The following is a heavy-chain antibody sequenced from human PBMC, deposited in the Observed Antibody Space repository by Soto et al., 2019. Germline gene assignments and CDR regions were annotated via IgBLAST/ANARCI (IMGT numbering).Heavy chain of an antibody. CDR2: IYHSGDT. CDR1: GDSISNTNW. J-gene: IGHJ5*02. CDR3: ARGERQQQRDT. V-gene: IGHV4-4*02. D-gene: IGHD6-13*01. Sequence: QVQLLESGPGLVKPSGTLFLTCAVSGDSISNTNWWSWVRQPPGKGLEWIGEIYHSGDTNYNPSLKSRVILSVDKSKNQFFLKVNSVTAADTAVYYCARGERQQQRDTWGRGILVTASS.